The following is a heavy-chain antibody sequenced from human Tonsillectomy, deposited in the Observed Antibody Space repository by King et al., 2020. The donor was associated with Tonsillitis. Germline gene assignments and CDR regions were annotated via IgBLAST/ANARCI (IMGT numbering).Heavy chain of an antibody. Sequence: LQLQESGPGLVKPSETLSLTCTVSGGSISSSSYYWGWIRQPPGKGLEWIGSIYYSGSTYYNPSLKSRVTISVDTSKNQFSLKLTSVTAADTAVYYCARLTVNDYSYYYMDVWGRGTAVTVSS. CDR1: GGSISSSSYY. CDR2: IYYSGST. CDR3: ARLTVNDYSYYYMDV. V-gene: IGHV4-39*01. J-gene: IGHJ6*03. D-gene: IGHD4-17*01.